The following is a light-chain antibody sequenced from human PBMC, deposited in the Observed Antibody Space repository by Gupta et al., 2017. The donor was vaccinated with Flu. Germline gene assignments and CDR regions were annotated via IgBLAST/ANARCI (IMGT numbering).Light chain of an antibody. CDR2: GND. CDR1: TSNIGRKS. J-gene: IGLJ3*02. Sequence: QSVLTQPPPASGTPGQRVTVSCSGSTSNIGRKSVNWYQRLPGTAPKLLIYGNDKRPSGVPDRFSASKSGTSASLAISGLQSEDEADYYCSSWDDSLSGVVFGGGTSLTVL. V-gene: IGLV1-44*01. CDR3: SSWDDSLSGVV.